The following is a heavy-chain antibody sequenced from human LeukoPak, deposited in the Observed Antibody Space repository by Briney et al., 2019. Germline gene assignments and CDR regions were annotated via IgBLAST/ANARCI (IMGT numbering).Heavy chain of an antibody. CDR3: ARGNYYDSGTYYPYFDY. CDR2: ISYSGST. V-gene: IGHV4-39*07. J-gene: IGHJ4*02. Sequence: SETLSLTCTVSGGSISSSSYYWGWIRQPPGKGLEWIGSISYSGSTYYNPSLKSRVTISVDTSKNQFSLKLSSVTAADTAVYYCARGNYYDSGTYYPYFDYWGQGTLVTVSS. D-gene: IGHD3-22*01. CDR1: GGSISSSSYY.